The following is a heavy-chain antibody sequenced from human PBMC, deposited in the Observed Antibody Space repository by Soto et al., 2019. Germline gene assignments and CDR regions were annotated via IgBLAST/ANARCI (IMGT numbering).Heavy chain of an antibody. V-gene: IGHV3-33*01. J-gene: IGHJ6*02. D-gene: IGHD1-26*01. CDR1: GFTFSTFA. CDR3: ARASLSIVGAKAFYHGMDV. CDR2: IWHDGSNK. Sequence: QKQLVESGGGVVQPGRSLSLSCAASGFTFSTFAMHWVHQAPGKGLEWVAVIWHDGSNKSYADSVKGRSTISRDNSKATLSLQMDNLRQGDTAVYYCARASLSIVGAKAFYHGMDVWGQGTTVTVSS.